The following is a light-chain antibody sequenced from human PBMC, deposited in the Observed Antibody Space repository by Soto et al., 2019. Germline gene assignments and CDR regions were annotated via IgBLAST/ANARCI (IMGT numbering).Light chain of an antibody. CDR2: GAS. CDR1: QSVSSSY. CDR3: QQYATSPRT. J-gene: IGKJ1*01. V-gene: IGKV3-20*01. Sequence: DIVLTQSPGTLSLSPGERATLSCRASQSVSSSYLAWYQQKPGQAPRLLIYGASSRATGIPDRFSGSGSGTDFTLTITRLEPEDFAVFYCQQYATSPRTFGQGTKVEI.